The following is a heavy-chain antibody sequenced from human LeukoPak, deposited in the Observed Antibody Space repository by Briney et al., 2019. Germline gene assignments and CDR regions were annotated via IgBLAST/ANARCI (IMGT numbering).Heavy chain of an antibody. Sequence: PGGSLRLSCVGSGFTSIAYALTWVRQAPGKGLEWVSAISGSGGSTYYADSVKGRFTISRDNSKNTLYLQMNSLRAEDTAVYYCAKGLVVTAMGDYWGQGTLVTVSS. CDR3: AKGLVVTAMGDY. CDR1: GFTSIAYA. CDR2: ISGSGGST. V-gene: IGHV3-23*01. D-gene: IGHD2-21*02. J-gene: IGHJ4*02.